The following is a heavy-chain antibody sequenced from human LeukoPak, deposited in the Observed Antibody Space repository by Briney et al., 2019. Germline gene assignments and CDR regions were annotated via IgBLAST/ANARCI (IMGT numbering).Heavy chain of an antibody. D-gene: IGHD3-10*01. V-gene: IGHV4-34*01. CDR1: GGSFSGYY. Sequence: SETLSLTCAVYGGSFSGYYWGWIRQPPGKGLEWIGEINHSGSTNYNPSLKSRVTISVDTSKNQFSLKLSSVTAADTAVYYCARAGEFGVIDYWGQGTLVTVSS. CDR3: ARAGEFGVIDY. CDR2: INHSGST. J-gene: IGHJ4*02.